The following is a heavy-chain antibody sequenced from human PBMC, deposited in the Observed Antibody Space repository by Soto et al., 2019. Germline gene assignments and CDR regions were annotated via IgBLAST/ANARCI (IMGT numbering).Heavy chain of an antibody. V-gene: IGHV4-34*01. Sequence: SETLSLTCAVYGGSFIGYYWSWIRQPPGKGLEWIGEINHSGSTNYNPSLKSRVTISVDTSKNQFSLKLSSVTAADTAVYYCARGKLSDYVWGSYRYHFDYWGQGTVVTVSS. D-gene: IGHD3-16*02. CDR2: INHSGST. CDR3: ARGKLSDYVWGSYRYHFDY. CDR1: GGSFIGYY. J-gene: IGHJ4*02.